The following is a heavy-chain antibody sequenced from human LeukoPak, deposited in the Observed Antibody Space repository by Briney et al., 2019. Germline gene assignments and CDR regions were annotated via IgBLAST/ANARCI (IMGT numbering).Heavy chain of an antibody. CDR1: GGSISSNY. J-gene: IGHJ4*02. V-gene: IGHV4-59*08. Sequence: SETLSLTCTVSGGSISSNYWSWIRQPPGKGLEWIGYIYYSGSTYYNPSLKSRVSISVDTSKNQFSLKLSSVTAADTAVYYCARADYSDSGTYFYFDYWGQGTLVTVSS. D-gene: IGHD3-10*01. CDR3: ARADYSDSGTYFYFDY. CDR2: IYYSGST.